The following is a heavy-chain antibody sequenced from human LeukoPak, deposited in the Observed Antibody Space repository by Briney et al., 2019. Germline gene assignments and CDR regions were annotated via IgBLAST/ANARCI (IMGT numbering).Heavy chain of an antibody. J-gene: IGHJ6*02. D-gene: IGHD4-23*01. CDR1: GFTFSSYA. V-gene: IGHV3-30*04. CDR3: ARGGTVEREKPNYYYGMDV. CDR2: ISYDGSNK. Sequence: GGSLRLSCAASGFTFSSYAMHWVRQAPGKGLEWVAVISYDGSNKYYADSVKGRFTISRDNSKNTLYLQMNSLRAEDTAAYYCARGGTVEREKPNYYYGMDVWGQGTTVTVSS.